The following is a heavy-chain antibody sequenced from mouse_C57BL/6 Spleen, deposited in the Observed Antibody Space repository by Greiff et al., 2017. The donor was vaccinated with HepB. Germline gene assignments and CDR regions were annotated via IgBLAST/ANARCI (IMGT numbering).Heavy chain of an antibody. V-gene: IGHV1-64*01. D-gene: IGHD1-1*01. CDR2: IHPNSGST. CDR1: GYTFTSYW. Sequence: QVQLQQPGAELVKPGASVKLSCKASGYTFTSYWMHWVKQRPGQGLEWIGMIHPNSGSTNNNEKFKSKATLTVDKSSSTAYMLLSSLTSEDSAVYYCAREDYVSLFAYWGQGTLVTVSA. CDR3: AREDYVSLFAY. J-gene: IGHJ3*01.